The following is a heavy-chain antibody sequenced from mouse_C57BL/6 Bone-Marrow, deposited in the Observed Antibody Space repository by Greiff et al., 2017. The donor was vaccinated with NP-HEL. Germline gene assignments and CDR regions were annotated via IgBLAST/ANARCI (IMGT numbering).Heavy chain of an antibody. CDR3: ARHEGGRRRRRPSDSWLAF. V-gene: IGHV1-62-2*01. CDR2: FYPGSGSI. D-gene: IGHD6-1*01. J-gene: IGHJ3*01. Sequence: VQLQQSGAELVKPGASVKLSCKASGYTFTEYTIHWVKQRSGQGLEWIGWFYPGSGSIKYNEKFKDKATLTADKSSSTVYMELSRLTSEDSAVYFCARHEGGRRRRRPSDSWLAFWGQGTLITVSA. CDR1: GYTFTEYT.